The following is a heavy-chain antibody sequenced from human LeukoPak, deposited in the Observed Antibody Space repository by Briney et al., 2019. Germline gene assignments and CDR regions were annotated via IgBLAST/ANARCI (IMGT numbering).Heavy chain of an antibody. Sequence: SETLSLTCTVSGGSISSSSYYWGWIRQPPGKGLEWIGSIYYSGSTYYNPSLKSRVTISVDTSKNQFSLKLSSVTAADTAVYYCARPMYSSGWYRGFDYWGQGTLVTVSS. V-gene: IGHV4-39*07. CDR1: GGSISSSSYY. CDR2: IYYSGST. CDR3: ARPMYSSGWYRGFDY. J-gene: IGHJ4*02. D-gene: IGHD6-19*01.